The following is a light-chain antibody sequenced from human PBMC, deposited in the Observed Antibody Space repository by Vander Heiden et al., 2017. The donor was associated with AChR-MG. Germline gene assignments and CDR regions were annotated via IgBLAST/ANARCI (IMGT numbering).Light chain of an antibody. CDR3: QQSYTTSWT. CDR2: AAS. J-gene: IGKJ1*01. V-gene: IGKV1-39*01. CDR1: QSISSY. Sequence: DIQMNQSPSSLSASVGDRVTITCRASQSISSYLNWYQHKPGKAPKLLISAASSLQSGVPSRFSGSGSGTDFTLTISSLQPEDFATYYCQQSYTTSWTFGQGTKVEVK.